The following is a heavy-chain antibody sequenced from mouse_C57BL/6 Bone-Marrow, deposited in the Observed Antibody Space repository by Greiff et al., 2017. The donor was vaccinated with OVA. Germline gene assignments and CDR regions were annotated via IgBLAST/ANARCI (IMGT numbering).Heavy chain of an antibody. Sequence: VQLQQSGPELVKPGASVKISCTASGYSFTGYYMNWVKQSPEKSLEWIGEINPSTGGTTYNQKFKAKATLTVDKSSSTAYMQLKSLTSEDSAVYYCARDFLLAYWGQGTLVTVSA. CDR3: ARDFLLAY. V-gene: IGHV1-42*01. CDR1: GYSFTGYY. CDR2: INPSTGGT. J-gene: IGHJ3*01. D-gene: IGHD1-1*01.